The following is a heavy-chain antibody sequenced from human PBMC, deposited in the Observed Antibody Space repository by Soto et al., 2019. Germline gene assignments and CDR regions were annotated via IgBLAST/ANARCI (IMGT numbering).Heavy chain of an antibody. V-gene: IGHV4-59*01. CDR1: GDSITRNY. Sequence: PSETLSLTCSVSGDSITRNYWSWIRQPPGKGLEWIANIHYSGSTNYNPSLKSRVTISVDTSKNHFSLKLTSVTAADTALYYCARHEHSLHYGVTWYDWFDPWGQGTLVTVSS. J-gene: IGHJ5*02. CDR2: IHYSGST. D-gene: IGHD6-13*01. CDR3: ARHEHSLHYGVTWYDWFDP.